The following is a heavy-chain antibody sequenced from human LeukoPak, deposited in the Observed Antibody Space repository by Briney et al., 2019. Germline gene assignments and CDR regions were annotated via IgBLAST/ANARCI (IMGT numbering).Heavy chain of an antibody. Sequence: PGRSLRLSCAGSGDSFISHTMIWVRQAPGKGLEWISYIGYSGSPIYYADSVKGRFGISRDDAKTSLYLHMNSLRAEDTAFYYCAREYDSTARFDSWGQGILVAVSS. V-gene: IGHV3-48*01. CDR3: AREYDSTARFDS. J-gene: IGHJ4*02. D-gene: IGHD2-15*01. CDR1: GDSFISHT. CDR2: IGYSGSPI.